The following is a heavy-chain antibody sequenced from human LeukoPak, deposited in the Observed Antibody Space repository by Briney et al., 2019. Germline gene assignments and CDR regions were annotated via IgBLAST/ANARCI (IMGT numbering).Heavy chain of an antibody. D-gene: IGHD3-16*02. CDR3: ARVPFSSYRWGPPDY. CDR1: GGSFSGYY. CDR2: INHSGST. V-gene: IGHV4-34*01. J-gene: IGHJ4*02. Sequence: PSETLSLTCAVYGGSFSGYYWSWIRQPPGKGLEWIGEINHSGSTNYNPSLKSRVTISVDTSKNQFSLKLSSVTAADTAVYHCARVPFSSYRWGPPDYWGQGTLVTVSS.